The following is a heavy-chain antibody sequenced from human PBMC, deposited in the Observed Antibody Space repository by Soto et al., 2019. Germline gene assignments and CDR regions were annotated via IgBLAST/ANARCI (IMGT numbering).Heavy chain of an antibody. CDR2: IIPIFGTA. D-gene: IGHD3-3*01. V-gene: IGHV1-69*13. CDR3: ARDMEWLSPGYYYYGMDV. J-gene: IGHJ6*02. CDR1: GGTFSSYA. Sequence: SVKVSCKASGGTFSSYAISWVRQAPGQGPEWMGGIIPIFGTANYAQKFQGRVTITADESTSTAYMELSSLRSEDTAVYYCARDMEWLSPGYYYYGMDVWGQGTTVTVSS.